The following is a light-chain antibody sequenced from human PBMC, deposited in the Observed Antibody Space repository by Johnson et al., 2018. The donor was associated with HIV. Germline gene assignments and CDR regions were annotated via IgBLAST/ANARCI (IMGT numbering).Light chain of an antibody. J-gene: IGLJ1*01. CDR2: DNN. Sequence: QSVLTQPPSVSAAPGQKVTISCSGSSSNIGNNYVSWYQHLPGTAPKLLIYDNNKRPSGIPDRFSGSKSGTSATLGITGLQTGDEADYYCGTWDSSLSSSYAFGAGTKVTVL. V-gene: IGLV1-51*01. CDR1: SSNIGNNY. CDR3: GTWDSSLSSSYA.